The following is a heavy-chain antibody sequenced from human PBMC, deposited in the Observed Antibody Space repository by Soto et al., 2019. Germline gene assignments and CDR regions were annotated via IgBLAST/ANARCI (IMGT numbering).Heavy chain of an antibody. CDR2: ISYDGSSK. J-gene: IGHJ4*02. V-gene: IGHV3-30*18. Sequence: VGSLRLSCAASGFTFSSYGMHWVRQAPGKGLEWVAVISYDGSSKYYADSVKGRFTISRDNSKNTLYLQMNSLRAEDTAVYYCAKDRMTTVTPLDYWGQGTLVTVSS. D-gene: IGHD4-17*01. CDR3: AKDRMTTVTPLDY. CDR1: GFTFSSYG.